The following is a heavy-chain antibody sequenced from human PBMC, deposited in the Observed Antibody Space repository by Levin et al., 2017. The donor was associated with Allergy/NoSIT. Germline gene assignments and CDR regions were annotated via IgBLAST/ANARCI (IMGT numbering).Heavy chain of an antibody. D-gene: IGHD3-3*01. V-gene: IGHV1-2*06. CDR2: INPNSGGT. CDR3: ARDGLWSGYSNSGGNWFDP. Sequence: SGESLKISCKASGYTFTGYYMHWVRQAPGQGLEWMGRINPNSGGTNYAQKFQGRVTMTRDTSISTAYMELSRLRSDDTAVYYCARDGLWSGYSNSGGNWFDPWGQGTLVTVSS. CDR1: GYTFTGYY. J-gene: IGHJ5*02.